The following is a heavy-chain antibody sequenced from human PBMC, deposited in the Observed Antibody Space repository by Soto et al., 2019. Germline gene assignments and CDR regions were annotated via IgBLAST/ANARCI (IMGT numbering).Heavy chain of an antibody. CDR1: GGSFSGYY. J-gene: IGHJ5*02. CDR2: INHSGST. CDR3: ASLGPQETGTGAALIPTVTDQNR. V-gene: IGHV4-34*01. Sequence: PSETLSLTCAVYGGSFSGYYWSWIRQPPGKGLEWIGEINHSGSTNYNPSLKSRVTISVDTSKNQFSLKLSSVTAADTAVYYCASLGPQETGTGAALIPTVTDQNRWGQGTLVTVSS. D-gene: IGHD4-17*01.